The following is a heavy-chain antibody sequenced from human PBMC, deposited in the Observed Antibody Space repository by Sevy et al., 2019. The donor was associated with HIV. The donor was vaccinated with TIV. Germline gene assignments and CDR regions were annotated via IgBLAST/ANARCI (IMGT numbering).Heavy chain of an antibody. D-gene: IGHD2-21*02. CDR3: ENEETAPYFDS. V-gene: IGHV3-23*05. Sequence: AGSLRLSCAASGFTFSTYAVSWVHQAPGKGLEWVAALHGDRTYYAGSVKGRFTISRDNPKNTVYLQVNSLRVEDTALYYCENEETAPYFDSWGQGTLVTVSS. CDR2: LHGDRT. CDR1: GFTFSTYA. J-gene: IGHJ4*02.